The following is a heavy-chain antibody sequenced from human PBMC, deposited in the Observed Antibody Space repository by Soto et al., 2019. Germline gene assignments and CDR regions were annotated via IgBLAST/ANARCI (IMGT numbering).Heavy chain of an antibody. CDR3: AGIVEGLGDYYYGMDG. D-gene: IGHD1-26*01. CDR2: IYSSGST. J-gene: IGHJ6*02. CDR1: GGSISSSSYY. Sequence: SETLSLTCTVSGGSISSSSYYWGWIRQPPGKGLEWIGSIYSSGSTYYNPSLKSRVTISVDTSKNQFSLKLRSVTAADTAGDYWAGIVEGLGDYYYGMDGWGQGTTAT. V-gene: IGHV4-39*01.